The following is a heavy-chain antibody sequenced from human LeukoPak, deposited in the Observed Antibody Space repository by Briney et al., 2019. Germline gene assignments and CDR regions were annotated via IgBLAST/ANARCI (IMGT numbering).Heavy chain of an antibody. Sequence: ASVEVSCKASGYTFTGYYMHWVRQAPGQGLEWMGRINPNSGNTGYAQKFQGRVTMTRNTSISTAYMELSSLRSEDTAVYYCARGVNNPFDYWGQGTLVTVSS. D-gene: IGHD1/OR15-1a*01. CDR2: INPNSGNT. CDR3: ARGVNNPFDY. J-gene: IGHJ4*02. CDR1: GYTFTGYY. V-gene: IGHV1-8*02.